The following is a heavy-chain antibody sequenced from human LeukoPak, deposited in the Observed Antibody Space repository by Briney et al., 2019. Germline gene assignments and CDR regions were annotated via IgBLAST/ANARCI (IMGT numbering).Heavy chain of an antibody. CDR1: GYTFTDHY. D-gene: IGHD1-1*01. J-gene: IGHJ4*02. CDR2: INPNSGVT. Sequence: ASVKVSCKASGYTFTDHYLHWVRQVPGQGLEWMGWINPNSGVTSYAQNFQGRVSMTRDTSIRTAYLEVNWLTSDDTAVYFCARERSTGYIDYWGQGTLVTVSS. CDR3: ARERSTGYIDY. V-gene: IGHV1-2*02.